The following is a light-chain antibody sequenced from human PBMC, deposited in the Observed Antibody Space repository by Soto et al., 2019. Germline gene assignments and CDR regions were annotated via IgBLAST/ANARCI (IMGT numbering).Light chain of an antibody. J-gene: IGKJ1*01. CDR1: QSVGGN. CDR3: QQYSNWPPWT. Sequence: DTVMTQSPVTLSVSPGERATLSCRASQSVGGNLAWYQQKPGQAPRLLIYGASKRATGVPDRFSGSGSGAVFSLPISSRQSDDFALYYCQQYSNWPPWTFGQGTKVEVK. CDR2: GAS. V-gene: IGKV3-15*01.